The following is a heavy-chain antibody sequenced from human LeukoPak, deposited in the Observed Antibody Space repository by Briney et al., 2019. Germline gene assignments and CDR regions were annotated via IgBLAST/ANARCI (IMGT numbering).Heavy chain of an antibody. CDR1: GGTFSSYA. Sequence: SVKVSCKASGGTFSSYAISWVRQAPGQGLGWMGGIIPIFGTANYAQKFQGRVTITADESTSTAYMELSSLRSEDTAVYYCARWGTLLPDHNWFDPWGQGTLVTVSS. V-gene: IGHV1-69*13. CDR2: IIPIFGTA. J-gene: IGHJ5*02. D-gene: IGHD1-1*01. CDR3: ARWGTLLPDHNWFDP.